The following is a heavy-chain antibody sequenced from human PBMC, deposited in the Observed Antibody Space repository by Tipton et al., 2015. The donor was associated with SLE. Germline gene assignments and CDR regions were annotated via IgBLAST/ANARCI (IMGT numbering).Heavy chain of an antibody. D-gene: IGHD3-10*01. Sequence: SLRLSCTASGFTFGDYAMSWFRQAPGKGLEWVGFIRSKAYGGTTEYAASVKGRFTISRDDSKSIAYLQMNSLKTEDTAVYYCTRKSGRGFGESPSLGWGQGTLVTVSS. CDR1: GFTFGDYA. CDR3: TRKSGRGFGESPSLG. CDR2: IRSKAYGGTT. V-gene: IGHV3-49*03. J-gene: IGHJ4*02.